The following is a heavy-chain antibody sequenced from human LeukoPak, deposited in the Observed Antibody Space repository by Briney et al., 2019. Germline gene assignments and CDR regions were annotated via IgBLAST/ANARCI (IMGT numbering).Heavy chain of an antibody. D-gene: IGHD3-9*01. V-gene: IGHV3-23*01. J-gene: IGHJ5*02. Sequence: AGGSLRLSCAASGFTFSSYAMSWVRQAPGKGLEWVSSISGSGDSTYFADSVKGRFTMSRDNSKNTLSLQMNSLRAEDTAIYYCAKVPRQHDNWFDPWGQGTLVTVS. CDR1: GFTFSSYA. CDR2: ISGSGDST. CDR3: AKVPRQHDNWFDP.